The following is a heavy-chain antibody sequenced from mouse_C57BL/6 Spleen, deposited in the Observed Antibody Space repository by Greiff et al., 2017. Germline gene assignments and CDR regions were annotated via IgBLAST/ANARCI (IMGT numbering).Heavy chain of an antibody. CDR1: GFSLTSYG. V-gene: IGHV2-2*01. Sequence: QVQLKESGPGLVQPSQSLSITCTVSGFSLTSYGVHWVRQSPGKGLEWLGVIWSGGSTDYNAAFISRLSISKDNSKSQVFFKMNSLQADDTAIYYCAKVFFHELMPYDFDYWGQGTSVTVSS. CDR3: AKVFFHELMPYDFDY. CDR2: IWSGGST. D-gene: IGHD1-3*01. J-gene: IGHJ2*02.